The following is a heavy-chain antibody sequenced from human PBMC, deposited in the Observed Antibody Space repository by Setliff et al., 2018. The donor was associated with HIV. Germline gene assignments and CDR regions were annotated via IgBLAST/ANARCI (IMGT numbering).Heavy chain of an antibody. Sequence: PSETLSLTCSVSGDSISSSSYYWGWIRQPPGKGLEWIGSIYYSGSTYYNPSPNSRVTISVDASKNQFSLKLSSVTAADTAVYYCASLPPLYDSSGYYFDYWGQGTLVTSPQ. CDR3: ASLPPLYDSSGYYFDY. D-gene: IGHD3-22*01. CDR2: IYYSGST. CDR1: GDSISSSSYY. V-gene: IGHV4-39*01. J-gene: IGHJ4*02.